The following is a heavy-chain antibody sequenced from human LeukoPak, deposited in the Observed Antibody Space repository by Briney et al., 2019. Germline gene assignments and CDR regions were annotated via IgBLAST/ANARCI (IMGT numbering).Heavy chain of an antibody. J-gene: IGHJ4*02. Sequence: ASVKVSCKASGGTFSSYAISWVRQAPGQGLEWMGGIIPIFGTANYAQKFQGRVTITADESTSTAYMELSSLRSEDTAVYYRARGKVVTATKYYFDYWGQGTLVTVSS. CDR3: ARGKVVTATKYYFDY. CDR1: GGTFSSYA. V-gene: IGHV1-69*13. CDR2: IIPIFGTA. D-gene: IGHD2-21*02.